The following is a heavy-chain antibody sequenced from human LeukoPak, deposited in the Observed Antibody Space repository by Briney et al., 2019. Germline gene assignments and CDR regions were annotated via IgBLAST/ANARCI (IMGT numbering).Heavy chain of an antibody. CDR2: ISSSSSYI. CDR1: GFTFSSYS. CDR3: ARELLGGDCYTD. Sequence: GGSLRLSCAASGFTFSSYSMNWVRQAPGKGLEWVSSISSSSSYIYYADSVKGRFTISRDNAKNSLYLQMNSLRPEDTAVYYCARELLGGDCYTDWGQGTLVTVSS. V-gene: IGHV3-21*01. D-gene: IGHD2-21*02. J-gene: IGHJ4*02.